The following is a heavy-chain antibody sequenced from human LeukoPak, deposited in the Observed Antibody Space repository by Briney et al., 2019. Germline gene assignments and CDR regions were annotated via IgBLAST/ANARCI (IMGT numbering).Heavy chain of an antibody. CDR3: AKWQDVIHWGYFDS. V-gene: IGHV3-48*03. D-gene: IGHD3-16*01. CDR2: ISSSGSTI. Sequence: GGSLRLSCAASGFTFGSYEMNWVRQAPGKGLEWVSYISSSGSTIYYADSVKGRFTISRDNAKNSLYLQMNSLRAEDTAIYYCAKWQDVIHWGYFDSWGQGTLVTVS. CDR1: GFTFGSYE. J-gene: IGHJ4*02.